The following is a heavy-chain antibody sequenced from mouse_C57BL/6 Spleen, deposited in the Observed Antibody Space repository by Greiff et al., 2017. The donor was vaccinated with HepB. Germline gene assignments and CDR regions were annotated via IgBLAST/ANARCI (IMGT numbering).Heavy chain of an antibody. Sequence: EVMLVESGEGLVKPGGSLKLSCAASGFTFSSYAMSWVRQTPEKRLEWVAYISSGGDYIYYADTVKGRFTISRDNARNTLYLQMSRLKAEDTAMYYCTRVHYYGSRTGYFDVWGTGTTVTVSS. D-gene: IGHD1-1*01. CDR1: GFTFSSYA. CDR2: ISSGGDYI. CDR3: TRVHYYGSRTGYFDV. J-gene: IGHJ1*03. V-gene: IGHV5-9-1*02.